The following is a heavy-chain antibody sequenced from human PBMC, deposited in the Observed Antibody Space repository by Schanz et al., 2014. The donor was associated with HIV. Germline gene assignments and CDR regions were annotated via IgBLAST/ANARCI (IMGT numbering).Heavy chain of an antibody. V-gene: IGHV3-74*01. Sequence: EVQLVESGGGLVQPGGSLRLSCAASGFTFNSYWMHWVRQAPGMGLVWVSRINSDGSSTSYADSVKGRFTISRDNAKNTLYMQMNSLRAEDTAIYYCAKGDPTAADPTDSWGQGTLVTVSS. CDR3: AKGDPTAADPTDS. CDR1: GFTFNSYW. D-gene: IGHD2-15*01. CDR2: INSDGSST. J-gene: IGHJ4*02.